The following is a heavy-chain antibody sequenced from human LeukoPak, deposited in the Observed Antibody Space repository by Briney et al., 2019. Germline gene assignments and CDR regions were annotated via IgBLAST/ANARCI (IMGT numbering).Heavy chain of an antibody. J-gene: IGHJ4*02. CDR2: INPNSGGT. CDR3: ARDGYGGYGSGSYRFVAY. Sequence: ASVKVSCKASGYTFTGDYMHWVRQAPGQGLEWMGWINPNSGGTNYAQKFQGRVTMTRDTSISTAYMELSRLRSDDTAVYYCARDGYGGYGSGSYRFVAYWGQGTLVTVSS. D-gene: IGHD3-10*01. V-gene: IGHV1-2*02. CDR1: GYTFTGDY.